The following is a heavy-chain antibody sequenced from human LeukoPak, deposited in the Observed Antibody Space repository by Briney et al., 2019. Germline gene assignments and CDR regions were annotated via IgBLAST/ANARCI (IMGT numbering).Heavy chain of an antibody. Sequence: TGGSLRLSCAASGFTFSSYEMNWVRQAPGRGLEWVSYISSSGSTVYSADSVKGRFTISRDNAKNSLYLQMTSLRAEDTAVYYCARVNQPVLLDYWGQGTLVTVSS. J-gene: IGHJ4*02. CDR2: ISSSGSTV. CDR1: GFTFSSYE. CDR3: ARVNQPVLLDY. D-gene: IGHD2-15*01. V-gene: IGHV3-48*03.